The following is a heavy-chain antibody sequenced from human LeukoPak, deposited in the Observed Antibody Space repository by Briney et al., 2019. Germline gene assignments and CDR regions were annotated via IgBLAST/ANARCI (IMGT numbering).Heavy chain of an antibody. CDR3: ARRYCSSTSCYADFDY. V-gene: IGHV4-34*01. CDR1: GGSFSGYY. CDR2: INHSGST. Sequence: PSETLSLTCAVYGGSFSGYYWSWIRQPPGKGLEWIGGINHSGSTNYNPSLKSRVTISVDTSKNQFSLKLSSVTAADTAVYYCARRYCSSTSCYADFDYWGQGTLVTVSS. J-gene: IGHJ4*02. D-gene: IGHD2-2*01.